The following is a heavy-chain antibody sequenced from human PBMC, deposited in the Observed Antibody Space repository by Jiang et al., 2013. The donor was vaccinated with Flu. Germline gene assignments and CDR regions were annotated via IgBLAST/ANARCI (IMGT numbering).Heavy chain of an antibody. V-gene: IGHV4-59*08. J-gene: IGHJ4*02. CDR2: SFYSGST. CDR1: GGSINNYY. D-gene: IGHD1-26*01. Sequence: PGLVKPSETLSLTCTVSGGSINNYYWSWIRQPPGRDWSGLGISFYSGSTNYSPSLKSRVTISVDTSKNHFSLKLSSVTAADTAVYYCARGGSYSGTVDYWGQGTLVTVSS. CDR3: ARGGSYSGTVDY.